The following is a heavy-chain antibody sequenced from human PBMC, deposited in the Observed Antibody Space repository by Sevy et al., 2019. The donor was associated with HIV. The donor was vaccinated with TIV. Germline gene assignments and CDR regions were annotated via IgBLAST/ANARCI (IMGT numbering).Heavy chain of an antibody. V-gene: IGHV3-30*02. D-gene: IGHD3-10*01. CDR1: GFTFRSYG. CDR2: IRYDGSTK. J-gene: IGHJ3*02. CDR3: AKGLGMVQGALLSDDI. Sequence: GGSLRLSCAASGFTFRSYGMHWVRQAPGKGLEWVAFIRYDGSTKYYADSVKGRFTISRDNSKNTLYLQMNSLGGGDTSLYYCAKGLGMVQGALLSDDIWGQGTMVTVSS.